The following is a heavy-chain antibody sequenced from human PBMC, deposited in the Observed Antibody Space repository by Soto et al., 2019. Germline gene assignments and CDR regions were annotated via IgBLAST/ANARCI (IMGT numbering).Heavy chain of an antibody. CDR3: AKDALTVAVLQRVSLDV. V-gene: IGHV3-30*18. J-gene: IGHJ6*02. CDR2: ISYDGSNK. CDR1: GFTLSRKG. Sequence: GGALRLSSAASGFTLSRKGMHWVRQAPGRGLEWVAVISYDGSNKYYGDSVKGRFTISRDNSKHTVYLQMNSLRAEDTAVYYCAKDALTVAVLQRVSLDVWGQGTTVTVSS. D-gene: IGHD6-19*01.